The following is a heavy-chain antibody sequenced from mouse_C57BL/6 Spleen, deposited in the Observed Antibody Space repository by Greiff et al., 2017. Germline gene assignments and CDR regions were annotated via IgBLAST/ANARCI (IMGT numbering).Heavy chain of an antibody. CDR1: GFTFSDAW. CDR3: TRKDYYGSSGAMDY. D-gene: IGHD1-1*01. Sequence: EVMLVESGGGLVQPGGSMKLSCAASGFTFSDAWMDWVRQSPEKGLEWVADIRNKANNHATYYAASVKGRFTISRDDSKSSVYLQMNSLRAEDTGIYYCTRKDYYGSSGAMDYWGQGTSVTVSS. CDR2: IRNKANNHAT. J-gene: IGHJ4*01. V-gene: IGHV6-6*01.